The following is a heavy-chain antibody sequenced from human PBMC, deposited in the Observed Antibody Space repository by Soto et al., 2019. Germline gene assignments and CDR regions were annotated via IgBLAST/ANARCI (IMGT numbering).Heavy chain of an antibody. J-gene: IGHJ3*02. Sequence: QVQLVQSGAEVKKPGASVKVSCKASGYTFTSYGISWVRQAPGQGLEWMGWISADIGNTNYAQKLQGRVTMTTDTSTSTAYMERRSLRSDDTAVYYCAGDYGSGSPWTDAFDIWGQGTMVTVSS. D-gene: IGHD3-10*01. CDR3: AGDYGSGSPWTDAFDI. V-gene: IGHV1-18*01. CDR2: ISADIGNT. CDR1: GYTFTSYG.